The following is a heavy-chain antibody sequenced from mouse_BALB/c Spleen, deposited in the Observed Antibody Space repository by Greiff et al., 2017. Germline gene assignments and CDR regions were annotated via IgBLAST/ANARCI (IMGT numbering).Heavy chain of an antibody. CDR3: ARWLGGFDD. CDR1: GYTFTSYW. V-gene: IGHV1-7*01. CDR2: INPSTGYT. D-gene: IGHD4-1*01. Sequence: QVQLQQSGAELAKPGASVKMSCKASGYTFTSYWMHWVKQRPGQGLEWIGYINPSTGYTEYNQKFKDKATLTADKSSSTAYMQLSSLTSEDSAVYYCARWLGGFDDWGQGTTLTVSS. J-gene: IGHJ2*01.